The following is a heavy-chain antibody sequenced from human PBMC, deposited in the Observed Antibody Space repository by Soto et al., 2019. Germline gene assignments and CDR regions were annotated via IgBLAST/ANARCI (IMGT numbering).Heavy chain of an antibody. CDR2: INAGNGNT. J-gene: IGHJ6*02. D-gene: IGHD6-19*01. V-gene: IGHV1-3*01. Sequence: ASVKVSCKASGYTFTSYAMHWVRQAPGQRLEWMGWINAGNGNTKYSQKFQGRVTITRDTSASTAYMELSSLSSEDTAVYYCARDGGSSGWTIFAYYGMDVWGQGTTVTVSS. CDR3: ARDGGSSGWTIFAYYGMDV. CDR1: GYTFTSYA.